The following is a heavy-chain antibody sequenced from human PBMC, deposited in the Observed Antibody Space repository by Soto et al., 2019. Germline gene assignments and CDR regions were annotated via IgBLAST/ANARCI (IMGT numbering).Heavy chain of an antibody. Sequence: SETLSLTCTVSGGSISSSSYYWGWILQPPGKGLEWIGSIYYSGSTYYKPSLKSRVTISVDTSKNQFSLKLSSVTAADTAVYYCARHGGYGGNSVYYYYGTEGWGEGNTVNVSS. CDR3: ARHGGYGGNSVYYYYGTEG. CDR2: IYYSGST. CDR1: GGSISSSSYY. V-gene: IGHV4-39*01. J-gene: IGHJ6*04. D-gene: IGHD4-17*01.